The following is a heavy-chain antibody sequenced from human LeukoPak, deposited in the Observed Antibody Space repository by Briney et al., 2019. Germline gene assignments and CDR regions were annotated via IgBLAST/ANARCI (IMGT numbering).Heavy chain of an antibody. Sequence: SETLSLTCTVSGGSISSYYWSWIRQPPGKGLEWIGYIYYSGSTNYNPSLKSRVTISVDTSKNQFSLKLSSVTAADTAAYYCARHTGSYWIDYWGQGTLVTVSS. CDR3: ARHTGSYWIDY. CDR2: IYYSGST. CDR1: GGSISSYY. D-gene: IGHD1-26*01. J-gene: IGHJ4*02. V-gene: IGHV4-59*08.